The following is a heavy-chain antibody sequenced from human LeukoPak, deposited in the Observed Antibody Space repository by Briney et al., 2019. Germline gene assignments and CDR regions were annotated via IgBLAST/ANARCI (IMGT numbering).Heavy chain of an antibody. V-gene: IGHV1-8*01. CDR3: ARGGYCSSTSCIDY. CDR1: GYTFTSYD. CDR2: MNPNSGNT. J-gene: IGHJ4*02. Sequence: GASVKVSCKASGYTFTSYDINWVRQATGQGLEWMGWMNPNSGNTGYAQKFQGRVTMTRNTSISTTYMELSSLRSEDTAVYYCARGGYCSSTSCIDYWGQGTLVTVSS. D-gene: IGHD2-2*01.